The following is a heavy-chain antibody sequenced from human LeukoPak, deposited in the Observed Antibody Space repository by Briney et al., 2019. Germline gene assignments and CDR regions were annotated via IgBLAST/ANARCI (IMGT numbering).Heavy chain of an antibody. Sequence: SETLSLTCTVSGGSISSGSYYWSWIRQTAGKGLEWIGRIYSSGSTNYNPSLKSRVTISVDTSKNQFSLKLSSVTAADTAVYYCASSKDYDGAFDIWGQGTMVTVSS. V-gene: IGHV4-61*02. CDR3: ASSKDYDGAFDI. D-gene: IGHD3-22*01. J-gene: IGHJ3*02. CDR2: IYSSGST. CDR1: GGSISSGSYY.